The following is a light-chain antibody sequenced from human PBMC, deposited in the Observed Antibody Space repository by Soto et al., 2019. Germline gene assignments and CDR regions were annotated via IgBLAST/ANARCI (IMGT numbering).Light chain of an antibody. Sequence: TQSPGTASLSPGERATLSSRASQTVSTSYLAWYQQKPGQAPRLLIYGASSRATGIPDRFSGSGSGTEFTLTISSLQSEDFAVYYCQQYNNWPPTFGQGTKVDIK. CDR1: QTVSTSY. CDR2: GAS. J-gene: IGKJ1*01. V-gene: IGKV3D-15*01. CDR3: QQYNNWPPT.